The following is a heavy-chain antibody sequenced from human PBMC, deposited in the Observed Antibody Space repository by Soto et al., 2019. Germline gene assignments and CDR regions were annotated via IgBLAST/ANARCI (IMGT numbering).Heavy chain of an antibody. CDR3: ARSEGYTSGFDY. J-gene: IGHJ4*02. Sequence: GESLKISCAASGFTFSSYRMNWVRQAPGKGLEWLSYISTGSSAIYYADSVKGRFIISRDNAKNSLYLQMNSLRDEDTAVYYCARSEGYTSGFDYWGQGTMVTVYS. D-gene: IGHD6-19*01. V-gene: IGHV3-48*02. CDR2: ISTGSSAI. CDR1: GFTFSSYR.